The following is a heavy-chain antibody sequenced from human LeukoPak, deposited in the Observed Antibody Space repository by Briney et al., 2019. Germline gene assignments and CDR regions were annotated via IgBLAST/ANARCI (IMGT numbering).Heavy chain of an antibody. Sequence: GGSLRLSCAASGFTFSSYAMHWVRQAPGKGLEWVAVISYDGSNKYYADSVKGRFTISRDNSKNTLYLQMNSLRAEDTAVYYCARDSTSGSPTKNAFDIWGQGTMVTVSS. V-gene: IGHV3-30-3*01. J-gene: IGHJ3*02. CDR2: ISYDGSNK. CDR3: ARDSTSGSPTKNAFDI. CDR1: GFTFSSYA. D-gene: IGHD1-26*01.